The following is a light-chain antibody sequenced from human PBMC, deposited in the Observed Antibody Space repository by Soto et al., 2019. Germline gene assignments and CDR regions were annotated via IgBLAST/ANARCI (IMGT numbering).Light chain of an antibody. J-gene: IGKJ2*01. CDR3: QQRRHWPTT. Sequence: EVLLTQSPATLSLSPGERATLSCRASQSVSRFLAWYQQKPGQAPKLLVSDTSDRAAGVPGRFSGYGSGTVFTLTISGLEPEDFAVYFCQQRRHWPTTFGQGTKLYIQ. CDR1: QSVSRF. CDR2: DTS. V-gene: IGKV3-11*01.